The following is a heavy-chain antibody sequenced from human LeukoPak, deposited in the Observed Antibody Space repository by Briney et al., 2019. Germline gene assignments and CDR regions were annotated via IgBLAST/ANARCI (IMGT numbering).Heavy chain of an antibody. CDR3: ARLFGGVTTFDY. V-gene: IGHV3-7*01. J-gene: IGHJ4*02. D-gene: IGHD4-17*01. CDR2: INPDGSAE. Sequence: GGSLRLFCATSGFSISNYWMSWVRQGPGKGLEWVASINPDGSAERYVDSVKGRFTISRDNAKNSMYLQMNSLSAEDTALFYCARLFGGVTTFDYWGQGTLVTVSS. CDR1: GFSISNYW.